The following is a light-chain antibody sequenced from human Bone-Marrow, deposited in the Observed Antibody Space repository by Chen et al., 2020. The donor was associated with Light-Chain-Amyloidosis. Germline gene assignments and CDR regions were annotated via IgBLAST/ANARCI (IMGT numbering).Light chain of an antibody. CDR3: QSADSSGTYEVI. J-gene: IGLJ2*01. V-gene: IGLV3-25*03. Sequence: SYELTQPPSVSVSPGQTARITCSGEDLPTKYAYWYQQKPGQAPVLVIHRETERPSGISERFSGSSSGTTATLTISGVQAEDEADYHCQSADSSGTYEVIFGGGTTLTVL. CDR2: RET. CDR1: DLPTKY.